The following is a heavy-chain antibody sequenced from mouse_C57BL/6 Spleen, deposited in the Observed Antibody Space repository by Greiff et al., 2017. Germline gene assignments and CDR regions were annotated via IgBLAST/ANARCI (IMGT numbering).Heavy chain of an antibody. CDR3: ARNDGYYEDYFDY. CDR2: IYPGDGDT. J-gene: IGHJ2*01. Sequence: VQLQQSGPELVKPGASVKISCKASGYAFSSSWMNWVKQRPGKGLEWIGRIYPGDGDTNYNGKFKGKATLTADKSSITAYMQLSSLTSEDSAVYFCARNDGYYEDYFDYWGQGTTLTVSS. D-gene: IGHD2-3*01. CDR1: GYAFSSSW. V-gene: IGHV1-82*01.